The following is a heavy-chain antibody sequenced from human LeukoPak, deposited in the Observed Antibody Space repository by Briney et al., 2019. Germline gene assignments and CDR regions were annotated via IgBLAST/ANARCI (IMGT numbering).Heavy chain of an antibody. J-gene: IGHJ4*02. CDR2: VNPSGGST. V-gene: IGHV1-46*01. D-gene: IGHD1-26*01. CDR3: ARNVGSGFDY. CDR1: GYTFTTYY. Sequence: SVKVSCKASGYTFTTYYIHWVRQAPGQGREWMGFVNPSGGSTVYAQKFQGRVTMTRDTSTSTVYMELSSLRSEDTAVYYCARNVGSGFDYWGQGTLVTVSS.